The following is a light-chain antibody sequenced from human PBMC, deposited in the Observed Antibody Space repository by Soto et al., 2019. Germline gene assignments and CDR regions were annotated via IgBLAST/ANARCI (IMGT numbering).Light chain of an antibody. J-gene: IGLJ1*01. V-gene: IGLV1-51*01. CDR2: DDD. CDR3: GSSDSSLSDYV. CDR1: SSNIGGNS. Sequence: QSVMTQPPSVSAAPGQRVTISCSGSSSNIGGNSVSWYQQRPGTAPKLLIYDDDKRPSGVPDRFSGSKSGASATLGITGFQTGDEADYYCGSSDSSLSDYVFGTGTKVTVL.